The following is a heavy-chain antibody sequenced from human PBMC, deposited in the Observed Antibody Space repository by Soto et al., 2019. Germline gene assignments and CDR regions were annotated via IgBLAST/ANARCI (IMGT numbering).Heavy chain of an antibody. CDR3: ARGKNWNYFLYSIAIGRGGMDV. CDR1: GYSFTSLD. D-gene: IGHD1-7*01. J-gene: IGHJ6*02. CDR2: MQPSTGRT. V-gene: IGHV1-8*01. Sequence: ASVKVSCKASGYSFTSLDINWVRQTAGQGLEWMGWMQPSTGRTGYAQKFQGRVTMTRDTSINTAYMELTTLTSDDTAFYYCARGKNWNYFLYSIAIGRGGMDVWGQGTTVTVSS.